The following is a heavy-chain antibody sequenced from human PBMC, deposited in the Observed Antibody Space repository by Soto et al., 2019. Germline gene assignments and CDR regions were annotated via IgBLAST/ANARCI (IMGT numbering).Heavy chain of an antibody. Sequence: GGSLRLSCAASGFTFSSYSMNWVRQAPGKGLEWVSSISSSSYIYYADSVKGRFTISRDNAKNSLYLQMNSLRAEDTAVYYCARDRSGDAAAATNYYGMDVWGQGTTVTVSS. CDR1: GFTFSSYS. CDR2: ISSSSYI. CDR3: ARDRSGDAAAATNYYGMDV. D-gene: IGHD6-13*01. J-gene: IGHJ6*02. V-gene: IGHV3-21*01.